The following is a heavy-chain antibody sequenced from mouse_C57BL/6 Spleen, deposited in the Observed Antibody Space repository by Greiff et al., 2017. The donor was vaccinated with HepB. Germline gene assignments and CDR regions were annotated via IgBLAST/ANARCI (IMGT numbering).Heavy chain of an antibody. CDR3: ARTLSLDAMDY. CDR2: IYPGDGDT. J-gene: IGHJ4*01. CDR1: GYAFSSSW. D-gene: IGHD6-5*01. Sequence: VQLQQSGPELVKPGASGKISCKASGYAFSSSWMNWVKQRPGKGLEWIGRIYPGDGDTKYNGKFKGKATLSADKSSSTAYMQLSSLTSEASAVYSCARTLSLDAMDYWGQGTSVTVSS. V-gene: IGHV1-82*01.